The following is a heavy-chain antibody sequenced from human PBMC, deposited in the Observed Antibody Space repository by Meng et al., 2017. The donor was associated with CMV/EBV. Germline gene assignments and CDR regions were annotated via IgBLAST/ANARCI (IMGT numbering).Heavy chain of an antibody. D-gene: IGHD3-22*01. V-gene: IGHV1-18*01. Sequence: QVQLVQSGPEVKKPGASVKVSCKASGYTFNTFGISWVRQAPGQGLEWMGWISGYNGVTNYAPKMQGKVTMTTDPSTSTAYLELRSLRSDDTAVYFCARDASFYYDRTGYHSAYWGQGTLVTVSS. CDR1: GYTFNTFG. CDR3: ARDASFYYDRTGYHSAY. CDR2: ISGYNGVT. J-gene: IGHJ4*02.